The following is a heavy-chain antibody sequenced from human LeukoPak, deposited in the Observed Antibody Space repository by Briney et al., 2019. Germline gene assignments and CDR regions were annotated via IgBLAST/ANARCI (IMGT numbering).Heavy chain of an antibody. CDR1: GFTFDDYA. D-gene: IGHD3-9*01. Sequence: PGRSLRLSCAASGFTFDDYAMHWVRQAPGKGLEWVSGITWNSGSIGYADSVKGRFTISRDNSKNTLYLQMNSLRAEDTAVYYCAKDRKRWYFDWLLDYWGQGTLVTVSS. J-gene: IGHJ4*02. CDR3: AKDRKRWYFDWLLDY. V-gene: IGHV3-9*01. CDR2: ITWNSGSI.